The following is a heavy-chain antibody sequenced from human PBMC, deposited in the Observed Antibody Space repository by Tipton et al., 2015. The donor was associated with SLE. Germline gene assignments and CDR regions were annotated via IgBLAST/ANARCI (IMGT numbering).Heavy chain of an antibody. Sequence: TLSLTCTVSGGSISSSSYYWGWIRQPPGKGLEWIGSIYYSGSTYYNPSLKSRVTISVDTSKNQFSLKLSSVTAADTAVYYCARDRPVVGATGAFDIWGQGTMVTGSS. D-gene: IGHD1-26*01. V-gene: IGHV4-39*07. CDR3: ARDRPVVGATGAFDI. CDR1: GGSISSSSYY. CDR2: IYYSGST. J-gene: IGHJ3*02.